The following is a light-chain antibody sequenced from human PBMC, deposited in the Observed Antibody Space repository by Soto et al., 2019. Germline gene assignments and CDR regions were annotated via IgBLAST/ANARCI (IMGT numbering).Light chain of an antibody. CDR1: RSDVGGYNY. Sequence: QSALTQPAYVSGSLGQSITISCTGTRSDVGGYNYVSWYQQHPGKAPKLMIYDVSNRPSGVSNRFSGSKSGNTASLTISGLQAEDEADYYCSSYTSSSSYVFGTGTKLTAL. CDR3: SSYTSSSSYV. CDR2: DVS. V-gene: IGLV2-14*01. J-gene: IGLJ1*01.